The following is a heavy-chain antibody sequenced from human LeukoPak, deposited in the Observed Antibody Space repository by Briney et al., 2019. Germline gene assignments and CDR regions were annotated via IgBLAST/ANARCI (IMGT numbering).Heavy chain of an antibody. J-gene: IGHJ4*02. CDR1: GYTFTGYY. Sequence: GPVKVSCKASGYTFTGYYMHWVRQAPGQGLEWMGWINPNSGGTNYAQKFQGRVTMTRDTSISTAYMELSRLRSDDTAVYYCARGVDYYDSSGYGYWGQGTLVTVSS. V-gene: IGHV1-2*02. CDR2: INPNSGGT. CDR3: ARGVDYYDSSGYGY. D-gene: IGHD3-22*01.